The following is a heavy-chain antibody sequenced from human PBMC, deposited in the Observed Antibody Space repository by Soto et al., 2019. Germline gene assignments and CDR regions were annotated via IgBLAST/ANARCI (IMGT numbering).Heavy chain of an antibody. V-gene: IGHV1-18*01. CDR2: ISAYNGNT. Sequence: QVQLVQSGAEVKKPGVSVKVSCKASGYTFTSYGISWVRQAPGQGLEWMGWISAYNGNTNYAQKLQGRVTMTTDTSTSTAYMELRSLRSDDTAVYYCARDADIVVVPAARGFDYWGQGTLVTVSS. CDR3: ARDADIVVVPAARGFDY. D-gene: IGHD2-2*01. CDR1: GYTFTSYG. J-gene: IGHJ4*02.